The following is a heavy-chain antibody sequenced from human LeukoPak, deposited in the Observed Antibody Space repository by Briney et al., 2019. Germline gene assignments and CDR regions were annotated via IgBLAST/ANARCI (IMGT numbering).Heavy chain of an antibody. J-gene: IGHJ6*02. D-gene: IGHD3-22*01. V-gene: IGHV6-1*01. CDR1: GVSVSSNTAG. CDR2: GYVRSRWNN. Sequence: RALSLSCAISGVSVSSNTAGWDWIRPCPSRGRESRVRGYVRSRWNNDYAVSVKSRITINPDTSKNQFSLQLNSVTPEDTAVYYCARDYYDSSGYPYYYYYYYGMDVWGQGTTVTVSS. CDR3: ARDYYDSSGYPYYYYYYYGMDV.